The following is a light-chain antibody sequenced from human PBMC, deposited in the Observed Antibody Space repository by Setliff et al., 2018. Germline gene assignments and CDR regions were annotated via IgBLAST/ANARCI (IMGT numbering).Light chain of an antibody. V-gene: IGLV2-14*03. CDR2: AVN. CDR3: GSYARSSAPYV. CDR1: SGDVGGHKY. J-gene: IGLJ1*01. Sequence: QSALTQPASVSGSPGQSITISCTGTSGDVGGHKYVSWYQHHPGKAPKLLIYAVNNRPSGVSDRFSGSKSGNTASLTISGLQAEDEADYYCGSYARSSAPYVFGTGTKGTVL.